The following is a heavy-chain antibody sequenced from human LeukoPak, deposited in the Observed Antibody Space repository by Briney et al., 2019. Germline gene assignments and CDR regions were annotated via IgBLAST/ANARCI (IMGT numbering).Heavy chain of an antibody. J-gene: IGHJ6*03. D-gene: IGHD2/OR15-2a*01. V-gene: IGHV1-8*01. CDR1: GYTFTSYD. CDR3: AKGGNIRVLDYYYYMDV. CDR2: MNPNSGNT. Sequence: ASVKVSCKASGYTFTSYDINWVRQATGQGLEWMGWMNPNSGNTGYAQKFQGRVTMTRNTSISTAYMDLSSLRSEDTAVYYCAKGGNIRVLDYYYYMDVWGKGTTVTVSS.